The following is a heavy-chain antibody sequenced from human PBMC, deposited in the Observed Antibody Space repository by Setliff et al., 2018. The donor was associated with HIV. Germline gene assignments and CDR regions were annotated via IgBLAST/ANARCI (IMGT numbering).Heavy chain of an antibody. CDR2: INHSGST. CDR3: ARVVATTRDAFDI. CDR1: GGSFSGYY. Sequence: SETLSLTCAVYGGSFSGYYWSWIRQPPGKGLEWIGEINHSGSTNYNPSLKSRVTISVDTSKNQFSLKLSSVTAADTAVYYCARVVATTRDAFDIWGKGTMVTVSS. J-gene: IGHJ3*02. V-gene: IGHV4-34*01. D-gene: IGHD5-12*01.